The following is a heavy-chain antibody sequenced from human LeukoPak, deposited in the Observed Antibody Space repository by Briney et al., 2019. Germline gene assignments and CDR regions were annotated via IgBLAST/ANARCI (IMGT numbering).Heavy chain of an antibody. Sequence: ASVKVSCKASGYTFTTYYMHWVRQAPGQGLEWMGIISPSGGSTSYAQKFQGRVSMTRDTSTSTVYMELTSLTSEDTAVYYCARGPARTVVVAATVDYFDYWGQGTLVTVSS. CDR3: ARGPARTVVVAATVDYFDY. D-gene: IGHD2-15*01. CDR2: ISPSGGST. V-gene: IGHV1-46*01. CDR1: GYTFTTYY. J-gene: IGHJ4*02.